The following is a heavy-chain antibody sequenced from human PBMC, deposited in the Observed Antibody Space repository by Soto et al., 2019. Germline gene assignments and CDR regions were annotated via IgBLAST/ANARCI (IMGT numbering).Heavy chain of an antibody. CDR2: INHSGST. V-gene: IGHV4-34*01. CDR3: AREAHGRYYYYMDV. CDR1: GWSFSGYY. J-gene: IGHJ6*03. Sequence: ASETLSLTWAVYGWSFSGYYWGWVRQPPGKGLEWIGEINHSGSTNYNPSLKSRVTISVDTSKNQFSLKLSSVTAADTAVYYCAREAHGRYYYYMDVWGKGTTVT. D-gene: IGHD1-26*01.